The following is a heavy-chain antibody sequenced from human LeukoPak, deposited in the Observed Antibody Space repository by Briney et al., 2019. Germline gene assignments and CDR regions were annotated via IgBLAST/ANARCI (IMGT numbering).Heavy chain of an antibody. D-gene: IGHD4-23*01. CDR3: ARDLRGGYGGNSDAFDI. V-gene: IGHV1-8*01. CDR1: GYTFTSYD. J-gene: IGHJ3*02. CDR2: MNPNSGNT. Sequence: ASVEVSCKASGYTFTSYDINWVRQATGQGLEWMGWMNPNSGNTGYAQKFQGRVTMTRNTSISTAYMELSSLRSEDTAVYYCARDLRGGYGGNSDAFDIWGQGTMVTVSS.